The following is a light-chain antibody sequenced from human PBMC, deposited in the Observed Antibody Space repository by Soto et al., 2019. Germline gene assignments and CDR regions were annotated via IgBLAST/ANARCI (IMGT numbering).Light chain of an antibody. Sequence: EIVMTQSPATLSVSPGERATLSCRASHSVSSRFAWYQQKPGQAPRLLIYGASTRATGLPARFSGSGSGTEFTLTISSLQSEDFAVYYCQHDTNWPLTFGGGTKVEIK. CDR2: GAS. CDR3: QHDTNWPLT. V-gene: IGKV3-15*01. CDR1: HSVSSR. J-gene: IGKJ4*01.